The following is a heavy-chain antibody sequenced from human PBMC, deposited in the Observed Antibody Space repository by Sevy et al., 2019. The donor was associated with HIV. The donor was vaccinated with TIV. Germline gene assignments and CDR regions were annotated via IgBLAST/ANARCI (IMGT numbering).Heavy chain of an antibody. J-gene: IGHJ4*02. CDR3: ARESSGPSVVDI. D-gene: IGHD3-22*01. Sequence: GGSLRLSCAASGFTFTTYWMIWIRQAPGKGLEWVANINRDGTQKYYADSLKDRFTISRDNAENSLYLQMDSLRAEDTALYYCARESSGPSVVDIWGQGTLVTVPS. CDR2: INRDGTQK. V-gene: IGHV3-7*01. CDR1: GFTFTTYW.